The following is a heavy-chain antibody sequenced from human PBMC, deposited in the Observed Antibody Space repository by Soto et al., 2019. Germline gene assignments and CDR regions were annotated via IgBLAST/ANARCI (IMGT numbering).Heavy chain of an antibody. J-gene: IGHJ3*02. V-gene: IGHV1-18*01. CDR3: AREWPGAGRDALDI. Sequence: QVQLVQSGPEVKKPGASVKVSCKASGFSLRNYVITWVRQAPGEGLEWMGWISDYNGNTNYAQKLEGRVTMTTDPSTSTAYMELRSLRSDDTAIYFCAREWPGAGRDALDIWGQGTVVTVSS. CDR2: ISDYNGNT. D-gene: IGHD6-19*01. CDR1: GFSLRNYV.